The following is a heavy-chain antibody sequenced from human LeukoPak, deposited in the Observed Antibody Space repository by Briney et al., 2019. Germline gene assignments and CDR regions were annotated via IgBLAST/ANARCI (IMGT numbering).Heavy chain of an antibody. CDR3: ARDDSWNYILGFSFFDY. CDR1: GYTFTNYG. CDR2: VSPYNDNT. Sequence: ASVKVSCKTSGYTFTNYGINWVRQAPGQGLQWMGWVSPYNDNTKYPQNFQGRVTTTTDTSTSTAYMELRSLRSADTAVYYCARDDSWNYILGFSFFDYWGQGTLVTVSS. V-gene: IGHV1-18*01. D-gene: IGHD1-7*01. J-gene: IGHJ4*02.